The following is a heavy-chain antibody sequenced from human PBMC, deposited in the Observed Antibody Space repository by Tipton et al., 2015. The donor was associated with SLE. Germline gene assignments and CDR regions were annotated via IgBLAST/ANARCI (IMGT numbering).Heavy chain of an antibody. CDR3: AREGYSSSWYYFDY. CDR1: GFTFSSYW. CDR2: IKQDGSEK. J-gene: IGHJ4*02. D-gene: IGHD6-13*01. V-gene: IGHV3-7*01. Sequence: SLRLSCAASGFTFSSYWMSWVRQAPGKGLEWVANIKQDGSEKYYVDSVKGRFTISRDNAKNSLYLQMNSLRAEDTAVYYCAREGYSSSWYYFDYWGQGTLVTVSS.